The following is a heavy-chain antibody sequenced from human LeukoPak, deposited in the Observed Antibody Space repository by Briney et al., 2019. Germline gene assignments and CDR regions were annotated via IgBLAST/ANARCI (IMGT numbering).Heavy chain of an antibody. CDR3: ARDQFRALIINSSFDH. CDR2: INTNTGNP. D-gene: IGHD3-10*01. Sequence: ASVKVSCKASGYTLTNYGMNWVRQAPGQGPEWMGWINTNTGNPTYAQGFTGRFVLSLDTSVSTAYLQISNLKAEDTAVYYYARDQFRALIINSSFDHWGQGTLVTVSS. V-gene: IGHV7-4-1*02. CDR1: GYTLTNYG. J-gene: IGHJ4*02.